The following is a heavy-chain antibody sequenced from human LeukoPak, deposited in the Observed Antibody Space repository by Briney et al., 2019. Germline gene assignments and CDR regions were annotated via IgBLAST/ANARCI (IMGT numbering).Heavy chain of an antibody. D-gene: IGHD6-13*01. Sequence: GGSLRLSCAASGVTVGNNYMIWVRQAPGKGLEWVSRIYSGGATNYADSVKGRFTISRDSSKNTLFLQLNSLRAEDAAVYYCARDPSAVALGTYGWGQGTLVTVSS. CDR2: IYSGGAT. CDR3: ARDPSAVALGTYG. V-gene: IGHV3-66*01. J-gene: IGHJ4*02. CDR1: GVTVGNNY.